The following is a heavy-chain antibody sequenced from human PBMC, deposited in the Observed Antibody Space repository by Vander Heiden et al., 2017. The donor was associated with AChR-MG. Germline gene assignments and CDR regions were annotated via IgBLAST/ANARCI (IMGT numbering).Heavy chain of an antibody. CDR2: ISSSSSYI. V-gene: IGHV3-21*01. CDR3: ARGGGLNWLEY. Sequence: EVQLVESGGGLVKPGGSLRPSCAAFGFTFRSYSMNWVRQAPGKGLEWVSSISSSSSYIYYADSVKGRFTISRDNAKNSLYLQMNSLRAEDTAVYYCARGGGLNWLEYWGQGTLVTVSS. CDR1: GFTFRSYS. J-gene: IGHJ5*01. D-gene: IGHD3-16*01.